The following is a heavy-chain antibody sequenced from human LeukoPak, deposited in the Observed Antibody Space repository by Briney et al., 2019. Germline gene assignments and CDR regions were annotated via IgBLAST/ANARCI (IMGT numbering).Heavy chain of an antibody. CDR2: INWNGGST. Sequence: GGSLRLSCAASGFTFDDYGMSWVRQAPGKWLEWVSGINWNGGSTGYADSVKGRLTISRDNAKNSLYLQMNSLRAEDTALYYCARDLFGYNAFDIWGQGTMVTVSS. CDR1: GFTFDDYG. V-gene: IGHV3-20*04. CDR3: ARDLFGYNAFDI. J-gene: IGHJ3*02. D-gene: IGHD1-14*01.